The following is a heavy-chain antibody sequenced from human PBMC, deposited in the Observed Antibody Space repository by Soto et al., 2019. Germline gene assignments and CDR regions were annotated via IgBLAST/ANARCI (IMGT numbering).Heavy chain of an antibody. Sequence: QGQLVQSGPEVKKPGASVKVSCKASGYTFSRYGIIWVRQAPGQGLEWMGWVSGYNGDTKYAQKVQGRVTMTIDTSTYTAYMELRSLTSYDTAIYYCAKNGQPPYYYYGMDVWGQGTTVTVSS. V-gene: IGHV1-18*01. CDR2: VSGYNGDT. CDR3: AKNGQPPYYYYGMDV. D-gene: IGHD2-8*01. J-gene: IGHJ6*02. CDR1: GYTFSRYG.